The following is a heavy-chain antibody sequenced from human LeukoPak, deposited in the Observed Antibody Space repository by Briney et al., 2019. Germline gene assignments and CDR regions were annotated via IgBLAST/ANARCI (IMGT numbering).Heavy chain of an antibody. CDR1: GFTFGDYA. CDR2: ISGSGGST. D-gene: IGHD2-15*01. V-gene: IGHV3-23*01. Sequence: GGSLRLSCTASGFTFGDYAMSWVRQAPGKGLEWVSAISGSGGSTYYADSVKGRFTISRDNSKNTLYLQMNSLRAEDTAVYYCAKAGGYCSGGSCYPPPYYYYGMDVWGQGTTVTVSS. J-gene: IGHJ6*02. CDR3: AKAGGYCSGGSCYPPPYYYYGMDV.